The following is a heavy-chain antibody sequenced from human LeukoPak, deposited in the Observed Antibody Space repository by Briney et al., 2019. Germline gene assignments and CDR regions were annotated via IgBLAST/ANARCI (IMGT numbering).Heavy chain of an antibody. V-gene: IGHV1-2*02. CDR1: GYTFTGYY. J-gene: IGHJ5*02. CDR2: INPNSGGT. CDR3: ARDLTRHYYGSGSNH. Sequence: GASVKVSCKASGYTFTGYYMHWVRQAPGQGLEWMGWINPNSGGTNYAQKFQGRVTMTRDTSISTAYMELSRLRSDDTAVYYCARDLTRHYYGSGSNHWGQGTLVTVSS. D-gene: IGHD3-10*01.